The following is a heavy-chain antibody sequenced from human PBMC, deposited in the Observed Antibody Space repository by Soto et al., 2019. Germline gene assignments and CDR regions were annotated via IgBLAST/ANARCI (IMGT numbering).Heavy chain of an antibody. J-gene: IGHJ3*02. CDR1: GFTFSSYG. D-gene: IGHD4-4*01. Sequence: QVQLVESGGGVVQPGRSLRLSCAASGFTFSSYGMHWVRQAPGKGLEWVAVISYDGSNKYYADSVKGRFTISRDNSKNTLYLQMNSLRAEDTAVYYCAKAKIDYNHKLNAFDIWGQGTMVTVSS. CDR2: ISYDGSNK. CDR3: AKAKIDYNHKLNAFDI. V-gene: IGHV3-30*18.